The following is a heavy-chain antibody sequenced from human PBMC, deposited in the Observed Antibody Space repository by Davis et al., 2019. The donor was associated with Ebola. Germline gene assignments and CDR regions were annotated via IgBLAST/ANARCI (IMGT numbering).Heavy chain of an antibody. CDR1: GGSISSYY. CDR3: AREQWLQEYWYFDL. CDR2: IYYSGST. J-gene: IGHJ2*01. Sequence: PSETLSLTCTVSGGSISSYYWSWIRQPPGKGLEWIGYIYYSGSTHYNPSLKSRVTMSVDTSKNQFSLKLSSVTAADTAMYYCAREQWLQEYWYFDLWGRGTLVTVSS. V-gene: IGHV4-59*12. D-gene: IGHD6-19*01.